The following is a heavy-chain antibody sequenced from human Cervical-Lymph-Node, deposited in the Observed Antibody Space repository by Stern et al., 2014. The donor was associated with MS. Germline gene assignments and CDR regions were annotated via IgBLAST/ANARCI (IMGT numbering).Heavy chain of an antibody. V-gene: IGHV3-64*01. D-gene: IGHD2-21*02. CDR2: ISSNGGST. J-gene: IGHJ2*01. CDR1: GFTFSSYA. CDR3: ARGVTYCGGDCYGWYFDL. Sequence: EVQLLESGGGLVQPGGSLRLSCAASGFTFSSYAMHWVRQAPGKGLEYVSVISSNGGSTYYANSVKCRFTISRDNSKNTLYLHMGSLRVEDMAVYYCARGVTYCGGDCYGWYFDLWGRGTLVTVSS.